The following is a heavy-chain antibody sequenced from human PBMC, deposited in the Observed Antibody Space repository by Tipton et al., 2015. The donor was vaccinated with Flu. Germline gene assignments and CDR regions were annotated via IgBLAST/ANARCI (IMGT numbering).Heavy chain of an antibody. J-gene: IGHJ4*02. D-gene: IGHD6-13*01. CDR3: ARYRRYSSSWYPFDY. CDR1: GGSFSGYY. V-gene: IGHV4-34*01. CDR2: INHSGST. Sequence: TLSLTCAVYGGSFSGYYWSWIRQPPGKGLEWIGEINHSGSTNYNPSLKGRVTISVDTSKNQFSLKLSSVTAADTAVYYCARYRRYSSSWYPFDYWGQGPLVTVSS.